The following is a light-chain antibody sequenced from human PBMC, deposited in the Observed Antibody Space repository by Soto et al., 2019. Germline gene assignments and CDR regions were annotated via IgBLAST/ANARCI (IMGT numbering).Light chain of an antibody. Sequence: DIQMTQSPSSLSASVGDRVTITCRASQSITKYLNWYQQKPGKAPRLLIYAASNLQSGVPSRFSGSGSGTAFTPTITSLQPEDFATYYSPPHYQNPPWTFGQGTMVEVK. V-gene: IGKV1-39*01. CDR3: PPHYQNPPWT. CDR2: AAS. CDR1: QSITKY. J-gene: IGKJ1*01.